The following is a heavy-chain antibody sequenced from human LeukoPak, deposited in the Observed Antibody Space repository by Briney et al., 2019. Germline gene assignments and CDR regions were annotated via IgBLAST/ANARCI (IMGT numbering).Heavy chain of an antibody. J-gene: IGHJ4*02. V-gene: IGHV4-30-4*01. D-gene: IGHD2-15*01. Sequence: PSQTLSLTCTVPGGSISSGDYYWSWIRQPPGKGLEWIGYIYYSGSTYYNPSLKSRVTISVDTSKNQFSLKLSSVTAADTAVYYCARAGCRGGSCYPDPYYFDYWGQGTLVTVSS. CDR3: ARAGCRGGSCYPDPYYFDY. CDR1: GGSISSGDYY. CDR2: IYYSGST.